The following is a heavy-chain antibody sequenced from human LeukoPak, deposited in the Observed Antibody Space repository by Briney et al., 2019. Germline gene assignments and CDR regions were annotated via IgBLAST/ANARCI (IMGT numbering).Heavy chain of an antibody. CDR2: MNPNSGNT. J-gene: IGHJ6*02. Sequence: AASVKVSCKASGYTFTSYDINWVRQAPGQGLEWMGWMNPNSGNTGYAQKFQGRVTITTDTSTSTAYMELRSLRSDDTAVYYCARVAHDYGGPSPYYYGMDVWGQGTTVTVSS. D-gene: IGHD4-17*01. CDR1: GYTFTSYD. V-gene: IGHV1-8*01. CDR3: ARVAHDYGGPSPYYYGMDV.